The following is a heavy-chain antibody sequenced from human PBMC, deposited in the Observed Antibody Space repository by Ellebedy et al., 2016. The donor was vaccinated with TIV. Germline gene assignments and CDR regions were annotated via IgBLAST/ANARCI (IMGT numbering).Heavy chain of an antibody. D-gene: IGHD3-10*01. CDR2: MNPNSGNT. CDR3: ARGFDGSGSYYYYGMDV. Sequence: GESLKISCKGSGYTFTNYDINWVRQATGQGLERMGWMNPNSGNTGYAQKFQGRVTMTRNTSINTADMELSSLRSEDTAVYYCARGFDGSGSYYYYGMDVWGQGTTVTVS. J-gene: IGHJ6*02. V-gene: IGHV1-8*01. CDR1: GYTFTNYD.